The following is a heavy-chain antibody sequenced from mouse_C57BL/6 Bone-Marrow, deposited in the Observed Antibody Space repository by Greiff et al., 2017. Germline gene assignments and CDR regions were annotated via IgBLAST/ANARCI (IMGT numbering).Heavy chain of an antibody. CDR3: ANSYYSNYRFAY. J-gene: IGHJ3*01. V-gene: IGHV1-7*01. D-gene: IGHD2-5*01. CDR1: GYTFTSYW. CDR2: ITPSRGYT. Sequence: QVHVKQSGAELAKPGASVKLSCKASGYTFTSYWMHWVKQRPGQGLEWIGYITPSRGYTKYNQKFKDKATLTADKSSSTAYMQLSMLTYEDSAVYYCANSYYSNYRFAYWGQGTLVTVSA.